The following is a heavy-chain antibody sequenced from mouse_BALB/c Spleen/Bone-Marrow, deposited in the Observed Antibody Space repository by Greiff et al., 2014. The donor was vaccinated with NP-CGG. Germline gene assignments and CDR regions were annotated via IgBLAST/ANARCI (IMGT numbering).Heavy chain of an antibody. CDR2: INPSSGYT. V-gene: IGHV1-4*01. CDR3: ARGHYGSSYSAVDY. Sequence: VQLQESGAELARPGASVQMSCKASGSTFTNYTMHWIKQRPGQGLEWIGYINPSSGYTNYNQKFKVKATLTADKSSSTAYMQLSSLTSEASSVYYCARGHYGSSYSAVDYGGQGTSVTVSA. CDR1: GSTFTNYT. J-gene: IGHJ4*01. D-gene: IGHD1-1*01.